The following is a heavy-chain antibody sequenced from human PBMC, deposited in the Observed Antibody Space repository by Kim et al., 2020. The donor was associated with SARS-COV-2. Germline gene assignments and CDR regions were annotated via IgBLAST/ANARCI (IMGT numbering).Heavy chain of an antibody. CDR1: GGSISSYY. CDR3: ARGDIVATMAPFDY. Sequence: SETLSLTCTVSGGSISSYYWSWIRQPPGKGLEWIGYIYYSGSTNYNPSLKSRVTISVDTSKNQFSLKLSSVTAADTAVYYCARGDIVATMAPFDYWGQGTLVTVSS. J-gene: IGHJ4*02. V-gene: IGHV4-59*01. CDR2: IYYSGST. D-gene: IGHD5-12*01.